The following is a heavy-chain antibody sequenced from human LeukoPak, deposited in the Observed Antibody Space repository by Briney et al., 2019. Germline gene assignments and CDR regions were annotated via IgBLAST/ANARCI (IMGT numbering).Heavy chain of an antibody. D-gene: IGHD3-10*01. CDR1: GYTFTSYG. J-gene: IGHJ3*02. CDR3: ARERAGPSNAFDI. Sequence: ASVKVSCKASGYTFTSYGISWVRQAPGQGLEWMGWISAYNGNTNYAQKLQGRVTMTRDTSISTAYMELSRLRSDDTAVYYCARERAGPSNAFDIWGQGTMVTVSS. CDR2: ISAYNGNT. V-gene: IGHV1-18*01.